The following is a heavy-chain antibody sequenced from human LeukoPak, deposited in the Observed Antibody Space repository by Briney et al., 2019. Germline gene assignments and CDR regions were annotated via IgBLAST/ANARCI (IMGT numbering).Heavy chain of an antibody. CDR2: INHSGST. J-gene: IGHJ4*02. V-gene: IGHV4-34*01. CDR3: ARTYYYDPSGKND. Sequence: SETLSLTCAVYGGSFSGYYWSWIRQPPGKGLEWIGEINHSGSTNYNPSLKSRVTISADTSKNQFSLKLSSVTAADTAVYYCARTYYYDPSGKNDWGQGTLVTVSS. CDR1: GGSFSGYY. D-gene: IGHD3-22*01.